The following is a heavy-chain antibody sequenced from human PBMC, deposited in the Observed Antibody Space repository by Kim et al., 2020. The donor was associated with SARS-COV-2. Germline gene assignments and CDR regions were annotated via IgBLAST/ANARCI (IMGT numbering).Heavy chain of an antibody. CDR3: ARRGDFFDL. CDR1: GYDFSTYI. CDR2: RSSDNRYT. J-gene: IGHJ4*02. V-gene: IGHV1-18*01. D-gene: IGHD3-3*01. Sequence: ASVKVSCQASGYDFSTYIMSWVRQAPGQGLEWLGWRSSDNRYTSAAETLQGRLTMTTDTSTNTAYMEVRNLRPDDTAVYYCARRGDFFDLWGQGTLVIVSA.